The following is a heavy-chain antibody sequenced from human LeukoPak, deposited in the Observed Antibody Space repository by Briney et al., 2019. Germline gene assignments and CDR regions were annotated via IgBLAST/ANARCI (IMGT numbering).Heavy chain of an antibody. CDR3: ARDHSSGWYSDYFDY. Sequence: GGSLRLTCAASGFTFSSVWMSWVRQAPGKGLEWVANIKQDGSDKNYVDSVKGRFTISRDNSKNTLYLQMNSLRAEDTAVYYCARDHSSGWYSDYFDYWGQGTLVTVSS. CDR2: IKQDGSDK. D-gene: IGHD6-19*01. J-gene: IGHJ4*02. V-gene: IGHV3-7*01. CDR1: GFTFSSVW.